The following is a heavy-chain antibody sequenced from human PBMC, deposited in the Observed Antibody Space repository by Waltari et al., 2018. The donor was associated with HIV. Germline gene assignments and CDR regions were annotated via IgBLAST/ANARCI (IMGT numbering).Heavy chain of an antibody. V-gene: IGHV3-48*01. CDR3: ARDWDWYPDYYYYGMDV. J-gene: IGHJ6*02. D-gene: IGHD3-9*01. CDR1: GFTFSSYS. CDR2: ISSSSSTI. Sequence: EVQLVESGGGLVQPGGSLRLSCAASGFTFSSYSMNWVRQAPGKGLEWVSYISSSSSTIYYADSVKGRFTISRDNAKNSLYLQMNSLRAEDTAVYYCARDWDWYPDYYYYGMDVWGQGTTVTVSS.